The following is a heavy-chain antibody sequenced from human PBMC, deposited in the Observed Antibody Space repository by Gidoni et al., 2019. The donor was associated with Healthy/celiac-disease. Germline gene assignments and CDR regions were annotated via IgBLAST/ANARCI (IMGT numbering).Heavy chain of an antibody. J-gene: IGHJ4*02. CDR1: GFTFSSYG. CDR2: ISYDGSNK. Sequence: QVQLVESGGGVVQPGRSLRLSCAASGFTFSSYGMHWVRQAPGKGLEWVAVISYDGSNKYYADSVKGRFTISRDNSKNTLYLQMNSLRAEDTAVYYSAKDGSSSWYYFDYWGQGTLVTVSS. V-gene: IGHV3-30*18. D-gene: IGHD6-13*01. CDR3: AKDGSSSWYYFDY.